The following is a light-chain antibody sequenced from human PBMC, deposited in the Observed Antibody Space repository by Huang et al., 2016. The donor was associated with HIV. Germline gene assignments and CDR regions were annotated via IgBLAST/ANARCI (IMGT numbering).Light chain of an antibody. V-gene: IGKV1-17*03. CDR2: GAS. J-gene: IGKJ1*01. CDR1: QDTYNY. CDR3: LQHKNFHTPT. Sequence: DIQMTQSPSAMSASVGDRVTITCRATQDTYNYVAWFQQKPGKAPKRLIYGASILQTGVPSRFSGSGSGTEFTLTINSLQPEDSATYYCLQHKNFHTPTFGQGTKVEVK.